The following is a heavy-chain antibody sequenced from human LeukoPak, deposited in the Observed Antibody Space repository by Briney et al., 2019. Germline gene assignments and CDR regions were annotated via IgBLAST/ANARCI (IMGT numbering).Heavy chain of an antibody. V-gene: IGHV3-48*01. Sequence: GGSLRLSCAASGFTFSSYSMNWVRQAPGKGLEWVSYISSSSSTIYYADSVKGRFTISRDNSKNTLYLQMNSLRAEDTAVYYCAKDQVQWELQSFDYWGQGTLVTVSS. CDR2: ISSSSSTI. J-gene: IGHJ4*02. D-gene: IGHD1-26*01. CDR1: GFTFSSYS. CDR3: AKDQVQWELQSFDY.